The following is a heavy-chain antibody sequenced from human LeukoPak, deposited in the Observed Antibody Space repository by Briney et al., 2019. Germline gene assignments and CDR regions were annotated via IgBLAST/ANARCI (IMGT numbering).Heavy chain of an antibody. Sequence: SGTLSLTCTVSGGSISSGSFYWSWIRQHPGRGLEWIGYMSYSGNIYYNPSLKSRLTISIDTSKNQFSLKLSSVTAADTAVYYCARAASAGFGLNWFDPWGQGTLVTVSS. CDR1: GGSISSGSFY. D-gene: IGHD3-10*01. J-gene: IGHJ5*02. CDR2: MSYSGNI. CDR3: ARAASAGFGLNWFDP. V-gene: IGHV4-31*03.